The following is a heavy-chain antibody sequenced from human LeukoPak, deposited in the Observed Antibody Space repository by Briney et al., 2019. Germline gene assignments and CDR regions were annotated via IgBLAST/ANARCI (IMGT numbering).Heavy chain of an antibody. D-gene: IGHD3-22*01. V-gene: IGHV4-30-4*08. Sequence: SWVRQPPGKGLEWIGYIYYSGSTYYNPSLKSRVTISVDTSKNQFSLKLSSVTAADTAVYYCARGYYYDSSGYYSNYYYYYGMDVWGQGTTVTVSS. J-gene: IGHJ6*02. CDR3: ARGYYYDSSGYYSNYYYYYGMDV. CDR2: IYYSGST.